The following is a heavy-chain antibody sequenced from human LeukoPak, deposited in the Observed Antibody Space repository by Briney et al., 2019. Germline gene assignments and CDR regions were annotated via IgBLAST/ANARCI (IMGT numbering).Heavy chain of an antibody. J-gene: IGHJ4*02. Sequence: ASVKVSCKASGYTFTSYDINWVRQATGQGLEWMGWISAYNGNTNYAQKLQGRVTMTTDTSTSTAYMELRSLRSDDTAVYYCARDPYGDYVTHFDYWGQGTLVTVSS. D-gene: IGHD4-17*01. CDR2: ISAYNGNT. CDR3: ARDPYGDYVTHFDY. V-gene: IGHV1-18*01. CDR1: GYTFTSYD.